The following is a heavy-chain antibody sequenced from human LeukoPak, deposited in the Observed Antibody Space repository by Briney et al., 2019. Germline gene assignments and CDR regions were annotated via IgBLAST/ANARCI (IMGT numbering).Heavy chain of an antibody. D-gene: IGHD3-22*01. CDR3: ARGLFLSGYLDAFDI. CDR1: GFTVSNKY. V-gene: IGHV3-53*01. J-gene: IGHJ3*02. Sequence: GGSLRLSCAASGFTVSNKYMTWVRQAPGKGVEGVSLIYSDGRTYYADSVKGRCTISRDNSKNTLYLQMNSLRVEDTAVYYCARGLFLSGYLDAFDIWGQGTVVTVSS. CDR2: IYSDGRT.